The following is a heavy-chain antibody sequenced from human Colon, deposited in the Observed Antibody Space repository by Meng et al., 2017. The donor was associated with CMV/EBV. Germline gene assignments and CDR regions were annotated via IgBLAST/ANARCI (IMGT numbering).Heavy chain of an antibody. CDR1: GFTFTSSA. CDR2: IVIGSYNR. D-gene: IGHD3-3*01. J-gene: IGHJ6*02. V-gene: IGHV1-58*01. CDR3: AAAVRDNFWRDFYYGMDV. Sequence: SAKVSCKASGFTFTSSAVQWVRQARGQPLEWIGWIVIGSYNREYAPKFQGRVTFTRDMSTGTAYMELSGLRSEDTAMYYCAAAVRDNFWRDFYYGMDVWGQGTTVTVSS.